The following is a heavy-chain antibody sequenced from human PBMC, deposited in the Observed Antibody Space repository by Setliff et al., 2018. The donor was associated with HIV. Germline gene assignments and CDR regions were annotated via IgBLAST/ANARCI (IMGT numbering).Heavy chain of an antibody. CDR3: ASSLGTVYYYGMDV. Sequence: KPSETLSLTCTVSGGSISSGDYYWSWIRQPPGKGLEWIGYIYYSGSTYYNPSLKSRVTISVDTSKNQFSLKLGSVTAADTAVYYCASSLGTVYYYGMDVWGQGTTVTVSS. V-gene: IGHV4-30-4*08. D-gene: IGHD7-27*01. CDR2: IYYSGST. J-gene: IGHJ6*02. CDR1: GGSISSGDYY.